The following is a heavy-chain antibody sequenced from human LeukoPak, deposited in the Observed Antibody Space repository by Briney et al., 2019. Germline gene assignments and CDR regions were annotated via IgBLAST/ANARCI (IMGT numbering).Heavy chain of an antibody. J-gene: IGHJ4*02. D-gene: IGHD5-18*01. CDR3: AKDIRTRGYSYGLDY. Sequence: PGRSLRLSCAASGFTFDDYAMHWVRQAPGKGLEWVSGISWNSGSIGYADSVKGRFTISRDNAKNSLYLQMNSLRAEDTALYYCAKDIRTRGYSYGLDYWGQGTLVTVSS. CDR1: GFTFDDYA. CDR2: ISWNSGSI. V-gene: IGHV3-9*01.